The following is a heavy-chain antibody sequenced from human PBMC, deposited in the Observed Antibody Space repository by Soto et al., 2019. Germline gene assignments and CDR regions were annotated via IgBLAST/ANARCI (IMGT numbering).Heavy chain of an antibody. D-gene: IGHD3-3*01. CDR3: ARTTYHDFWSGYYQFGH. Sequence: SQTLSLTCDISVDSVSSNRAAWNWMRQSPSRGLEWLGRTYYRSKWDSDYALSVKSRVTIKADISKNQFTLQLDSVTPEDTAVYYCARTTYHDFWSGYYQFGHWGQGTPVTVSS. CDR1: VDSVSSNRAA. CDR2: TYYRSKWDS. J-gene: IGHJ4*02. V-gene: IGHV6-1*01.